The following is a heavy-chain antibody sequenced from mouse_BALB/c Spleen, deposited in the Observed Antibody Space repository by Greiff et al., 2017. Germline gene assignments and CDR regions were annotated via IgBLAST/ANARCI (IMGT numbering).Heavy chain of an antibody. CDR2: IDPSDSYT. CDR1: GYTFTSYW. CDR3: ARGGWLLRKAMDY. J-gene: IGHJ4*01. Sequence: VQLQQPGAELVKPGASVKLSCKASGYTFTSYWMHWVKQRPGQGLEWIGEIDPSDSYTNYNQKFKSKATLTVDKSSSTAYMQLSSLTSEDSAVYYCARGGWLLRKAMDYWGQGTSVTVAS. D-gene: IGHD2-3*01. V-gene: IGHV1-69*02.